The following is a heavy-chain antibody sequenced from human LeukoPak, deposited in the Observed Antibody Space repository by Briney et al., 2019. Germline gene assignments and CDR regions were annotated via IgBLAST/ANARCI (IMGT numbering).Heavy chain of an antibody. CDR2: INHSGST. D-gene: IGHD5-12*01. J-gene: IGHJ4*02. CDR3: ARDIVATISS. CDR1: GGSFSGYY. Sequence: SETLSLTCAVYGGSFSGYYWCWIRQPPGKGLEWIGEINHSGSTNYNPSLKSRVTISVDTSKNQFSLKLSSVTAADTAVYYCARDIVATISSWGQGTLVTVSS. V-gene: IGHV4-34*01.